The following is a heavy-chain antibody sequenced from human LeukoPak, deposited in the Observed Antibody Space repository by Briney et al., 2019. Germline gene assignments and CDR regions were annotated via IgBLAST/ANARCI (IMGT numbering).Heavy chain of an antibody. J-gene: IGHJ3*02. V-gene: IGHV3-30*03. D-gene: IGHD5-24*01. CDR3: ARDPGQLRDAFDI. CDR2: ISYDGSNK. Sequence: GRSLRLSCAASGLTFSSYGMHWVRQAPGKGLEWVAVISYDGSNKYYADSVKGRFTISRDNSKNTLYLQMNSLRAEDTAVYYCARDPGQLRDAFDIWGQGAMVTVSS. CDR1: GLTFSSYG.